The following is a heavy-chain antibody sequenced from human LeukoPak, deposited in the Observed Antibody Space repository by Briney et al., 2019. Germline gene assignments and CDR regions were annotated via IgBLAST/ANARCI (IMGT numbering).Heavy chain of an antibody. CDR3: AKRGVVIRVILVGFHKEAYYFDS. CDR1: GITLSNYG. D-gene: IGHD3-22*01. V-gene: IGHV3-23*01. J-gene: IGHJ4*02. CDR2: ISDRGSRT. Sequence: PGGSLRLSCAVSGITLSNYGMSWVRQAPGKGLEWVAGISDRGSRTNYADSVKGRFTISTDHPKNTLYLQMNSLRAEDTAVYFCAKRGVVIRVILVGFHKEAYYFDSWRQGALVTVSS.